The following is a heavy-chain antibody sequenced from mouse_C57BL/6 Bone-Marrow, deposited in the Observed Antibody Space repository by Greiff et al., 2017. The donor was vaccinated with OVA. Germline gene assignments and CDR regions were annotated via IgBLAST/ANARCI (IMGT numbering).Heavy chain of an antibody. D-gene: IGHD2-1*01. Sequence: EVQLQQSGPELVKPGASVKIPCKASGYTFTDYNMDWVKQSHGKSLEWIGDINPNNGGTIYNQKFKGKATLTVDKSSSTAYMELRSLTSEDTAVYYCARRGTMVKRAWFAYWGQGTLVTVSA. V-gene: IGHV1-18*01. CDR1: GYTFTDYN. CDR3: ARRGTMVKRAWFAY. J-gene: IGHJ3*01. CDR2: INPNNGGT.